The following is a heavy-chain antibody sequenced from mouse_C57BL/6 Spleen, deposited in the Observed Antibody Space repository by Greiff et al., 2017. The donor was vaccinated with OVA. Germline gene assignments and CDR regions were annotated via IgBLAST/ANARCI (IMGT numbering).Heavy chain of an antibody. CDR1: GFTFSDYG. Sequence: VQLQESGGGLVKPGGSLKLSCAASGFTFSDYGMHWVRQAPEKGLEWVAYISSGSSTIYYADTVKGRFTISRDNAKNTLFLQMTSLGSEDTAVYYCARKRDLAMDYWGQGTSVTVSS. CDR2: ISSGSSTI. J-gene: IGHJ4*01. V-gene: IGHV5-17*01. CDR3: ARKRDLAMDY.